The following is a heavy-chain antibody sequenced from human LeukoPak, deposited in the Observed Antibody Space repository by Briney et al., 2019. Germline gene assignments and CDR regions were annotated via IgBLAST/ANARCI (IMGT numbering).Heavy chain of an antibody. V-gene: IGHV4-34*01. J-gene: IGHJ4*02. CDR1: GGSFSGYY. CDR2: INHSGST. D-gene: IGHD1-14*01. Sequence: SETLSLTCAVYGGSFSGYYWSWIRQPPGKGLEWIGEINHSGSTNYNPSLKNRVTISVDTSKNQFSLKLSSVTAADTAVYYCARARNPRDGFDYWGQGPLVTVSS. CDR3: ARARNPRDGFDY.